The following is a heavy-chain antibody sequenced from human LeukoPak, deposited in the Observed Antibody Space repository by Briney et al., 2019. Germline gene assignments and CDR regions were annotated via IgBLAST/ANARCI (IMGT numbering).Heavy chain of an antibody. CDR2: HYYGGST. D-gene: IGHD6-19*01. V-gene: IGHV4-59*08. CDR1: GASISSYS. CDR3: TRRSGWDYAGMDV. Sequence: SETLSLTCTVSGASISSYSWTWIRQPPGKRLEWVGYHYYGGSTNYNPSLKSRITISVDTAKNRISLKLTSVTAADTAVYYCTRRSGWDYAGMDVWGQGTTVTVSS. J-gene: IGHJ6*02.